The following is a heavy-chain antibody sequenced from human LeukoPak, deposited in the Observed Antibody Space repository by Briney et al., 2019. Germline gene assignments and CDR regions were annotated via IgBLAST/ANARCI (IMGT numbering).Heavy chain of an antibody. Sequence: GESLKISCKGSGYRFTSYWISWVRQMPGKGLEWRGRIDPSDSYTNYSPSFQGHLTISADKSISTAYLGWSSLKASDTAMYYCARHQLLGPCFKGVCSDAFDIWGQGTMVTVSS. V-gene: IGHV5-10-1*01. CDR3: ARHQLLGPCFKGVCSDAFDI. CDR1: GYRFTSYW. CDR2: IDPSDSYT. J-gene: IGHJ3*02. D-gene: IGHD2-8*01.